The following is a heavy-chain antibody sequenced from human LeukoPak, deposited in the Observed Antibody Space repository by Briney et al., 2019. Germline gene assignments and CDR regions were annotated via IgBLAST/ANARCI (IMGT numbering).Heavy chain of an antibody. V-gene: IGHV3-23*01. CDR3: AKQRITMVRGVIN. J-gene: IGHJ4*02. D-gene: IGHD3-10*01. CDR1: GFTFSSYA. CDR2: ISGSGGST. Sequence: GGSLRLSCAASGFTFSSYAMSWVRQAPGKGLEWVSGISGSGGSTYYADSVKGRFTIPRDNSKNTLYLQMSSLRAEDTAVCYCAKQRITMVRGVINWGQGTLVTVSS.